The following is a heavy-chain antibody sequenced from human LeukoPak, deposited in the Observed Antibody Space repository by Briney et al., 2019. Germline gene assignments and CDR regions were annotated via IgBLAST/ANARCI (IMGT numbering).Heavy chain of an antibody. D-gene: IGHD3-22*01. V-gene: IGHV4-4*07. CDR1: GGSINNYY. J-gene: IGHJ4*02. CDR3: ARTPIYYFDNSGYYN. CDR2: IYSSGST. Sequence: PSETLSLTCTVSGGSINNYYWSWIRQPAGKGLEWIGLIYSSGSTSYNPSLKSRVTMSVDTPKKQFSLRLSSVTAADTAVYYCARTPIYYFDNSGYYNWGQGTLVTVSS.